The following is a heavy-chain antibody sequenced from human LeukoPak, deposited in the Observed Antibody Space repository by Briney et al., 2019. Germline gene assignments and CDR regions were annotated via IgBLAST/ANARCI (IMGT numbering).Heavy chain of an antibody. D-gene: IGHD4-17*01. Sequence: SETLSLTCAVYGGSFSGYYWSWIRQPPGKGLEWIGEINHSGSTNYNPSLKSRVTISVDTSKNQFSLKLSSVTAADTAVYYCARGYGPTFDYWGQGNPGHRLL. J-gene: IGHJ4*02. CDR2: INHSGST. V-gene: IGHV4-34*01. CDR1: GGSFSGYY. CDR3: ARGYGPTFDY.